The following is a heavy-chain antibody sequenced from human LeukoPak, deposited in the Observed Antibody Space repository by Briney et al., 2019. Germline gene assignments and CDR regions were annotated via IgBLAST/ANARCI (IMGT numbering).Heavy chain of an antibody. D-gene: IGHD3-16*01. CDR3: AGGSGRTFDY. J-gene: IGHJ4*02. V-gene: IGHV2-5*02. CDR1: GCSVSTSAVG. Sequence: SGPTLVNPTQTLMLTGAFAGCSVSTSAVGVGGIRQPPGKALEWLSLIFWDDDKRYRPSLKSRLTISKDTSNNQVVLTMTNMYPVDTGTYYCAGGSGRTFDYWGQGTLVTVSS. CDR2: IFWDDDK.